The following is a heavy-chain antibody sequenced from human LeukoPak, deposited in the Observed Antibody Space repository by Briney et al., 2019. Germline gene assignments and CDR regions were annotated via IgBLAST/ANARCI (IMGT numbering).Heavy chain of an antibody. V-gene: IGHV3-23*01. J-gene: IGHJ4*02. Sequence: GGSLRLSCAVSGITLSNYGMSWVRQAPGKGLEWVAGISDRGGRTNYADSVKGRFTISRDNPKNTLYLQMNSLRAEDAAVYFCAKRGVVIRVILVGFHKEAYYFDSWGQGALVTVSS. CDR2: ISDRGGRT. CDR1: GITLSNYG. D-gene: IGHD3-22*01. CDR3: AKRGVVIRVILVGFHKEAYYFDS.